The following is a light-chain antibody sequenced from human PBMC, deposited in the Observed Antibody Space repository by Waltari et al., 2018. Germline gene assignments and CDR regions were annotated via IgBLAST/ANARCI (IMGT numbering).Light chain of an antibody. J-gene: IGKJ1*01. CDR3: QHYYNYPET. Sequence: DIQMTQSPATLSASVGDRVTITCRASQSIRTWLAWYQQKSGKAPNLLIYKASNLEGGVPSRFSASGSGTEFTLTISSLQPDDIATYYCQHYYNYPETFGQGTKVEIK. CDR2: KAS. CDR1: QSIRTW. V-gene: IGKV1-5*03.